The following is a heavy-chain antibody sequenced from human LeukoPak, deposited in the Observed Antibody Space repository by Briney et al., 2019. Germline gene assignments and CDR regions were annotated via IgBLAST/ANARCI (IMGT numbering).Heavy chain of an antibody. D-gene: IGHD3-10*01. J-gene: IGHJ5*02. V-gene: IGHV4-59*08. Sequence: SSETLSLTCTVSGGSISSYYWSWIRQPPGKGLEWIGYIYYSGSTNYNPSLKSRVTISVDPSKNQFSLNLRSVAAADTAGYYCAKGGERFGSGSYNWFDPWGRGILVTVSS. CDR1: GGSISSYY. CDR3: AKGGERFGSGSYNWFDP. CDR2: IYYSGST.